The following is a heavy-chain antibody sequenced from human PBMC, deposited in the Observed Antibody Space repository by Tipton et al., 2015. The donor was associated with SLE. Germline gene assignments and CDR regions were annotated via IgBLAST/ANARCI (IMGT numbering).Heavy chain of an antibody. CDR1: GYTFSSSYF. V-gene: IGHV1-46*01. Sequence: QLVQSGAEVKKPGASVKVSCKASGYTFSSSYFLHWVRQAPGQGLEWMGKINPNGGSTTNAQSFQGRVTMTGDTSTSTVYMELSRLRSDDTAVYFCARDPSRYISNSYYQHFDYWGQGTQVIVSS. J-gene: IGHJ4*02. CDR3: ARDPSRYISNSYYQHFDY. D-gene: IGHD3-10*01. CDR2: INPNGGST.